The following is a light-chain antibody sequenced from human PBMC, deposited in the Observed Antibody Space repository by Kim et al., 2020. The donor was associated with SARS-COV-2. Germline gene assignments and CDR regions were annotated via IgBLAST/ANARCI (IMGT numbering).Light chain of an antibody. CDR3: QQYYSAPRT. CDR2: WAS. J-gene: IGKJ1*01. CDR1: QTVLYNSDNKNY. V-gene: IGKV4-1*01. Sequence: ATINCKSSQTVLYNSDNKNYLAWYQQKPGQPPKLLISWASTRESGVPDRISGSGSGTDFTLTISSLQAEDVAVYYCQQYYSAPRTFGQGTKVDIK.